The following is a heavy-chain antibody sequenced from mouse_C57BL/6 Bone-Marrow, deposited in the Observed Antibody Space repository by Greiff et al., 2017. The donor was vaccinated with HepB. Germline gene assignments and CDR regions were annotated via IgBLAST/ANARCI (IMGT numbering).Heavy chain of an antibody. CDR2: ISYSGST. CDR1: GYSITSDY. J-gene: IGHJ1*03. D-gene: IGHD1-1*01. V-gene: IGHV3-8*01. CDR3: ARLGYYGSSYDWYFDV. Sequence: DVQLQESGPGLAKPSQTLSLTCSVTGYSITSDYWNWIRKFPGNKLEYMGYISYSGSTYYNPSLKSRISITRDTSKNQYYLQLNSVTTEDTATYYCARLGYYGSSYDWYFDVWGTGTTVTVSS.